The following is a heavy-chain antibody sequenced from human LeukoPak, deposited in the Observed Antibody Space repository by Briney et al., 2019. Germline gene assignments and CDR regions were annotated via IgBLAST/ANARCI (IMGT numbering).Heavy chain of an antibody. CDR3: ARDRDGYSYGSRFDY. CDR1: GGTFSSYA. D-gene: IGHD5-18*01. J-gene: IGHJ4*02. CDR2: IIPIFGTA. Sequence: GASVKVSCKASGGTFSSYAISWVRQAPGQGLEWMGGIIPIFGTANYAQKFQGRVTITADESTSTAYMELSSLRSEDTAVYYCARDRDGYSYGSRFDYWGQGTLVTVSS. V-gene: IGHV1-69*13.